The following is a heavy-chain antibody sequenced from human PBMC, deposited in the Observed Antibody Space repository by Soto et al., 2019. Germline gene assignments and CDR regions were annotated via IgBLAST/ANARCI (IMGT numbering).Heavy chain of an antibody. CDR3: ASDRGGYGLFDS. J-gene: IGHJ4*02. Sequence: QLQLQESGSGLVKPSHTLSLTCTVSGGSISNAAYSWSWIRQPPGKGLEWIGYIYPSGMPFYNPSLRSRVTISIDRSNDQFSLNLRSVTAADTAVYYCASDRGGYGLFDSWGQGTLVTVSS. CDR2: IYPSGMP. V-gene: IGHV4-30-2*01. CDR1: GGSISNAAYS. D-gene: IGHD6-13*01.